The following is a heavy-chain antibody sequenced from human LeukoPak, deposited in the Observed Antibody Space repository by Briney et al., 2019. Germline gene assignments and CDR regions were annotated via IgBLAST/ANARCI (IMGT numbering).Heavy chain of an antibody. CDR1: GFTFSSYS. V-gene: IGHV3-21*01. J-gene: IGHJ5*02. CDR3: ARDSYIIAVADWFDP. Sequence: GGSLRLSCAASGFTFSSYSMNWVRQAPGKGLEWVSSISSSSSYIYYADSVKGRFTISRDNAKNSLYLQMNSLRAEDTAVYYCARDSYIIAVADWFDPWGQGTLVTVSS. CDR2: ISSSSSYI. D-gene: IGHD6-19*01.